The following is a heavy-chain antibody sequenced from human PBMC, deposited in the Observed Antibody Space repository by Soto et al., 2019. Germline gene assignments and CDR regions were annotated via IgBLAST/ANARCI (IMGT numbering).Heavy chain of an antibody. CDR2: IDWDDDK. CDR3: ARRSHHCSGGSCYLEY. V-gene: IGHV2-70*01. D-gene: IGHD2-15*01. J-gene: IGHJ4*02. Sequence: SGPTLVNPTQTLTLTCTFSGFSLSTSGMCVSWIRQPPGKALEWLALIDWDDDKYYSTSLKTRLTISKDTSKNQVVLTMTNMDPVDTATYYCARRSHHCSGGSCYLEYWGQGTLVTVSS. CDR1: GFSLSTSGMC.